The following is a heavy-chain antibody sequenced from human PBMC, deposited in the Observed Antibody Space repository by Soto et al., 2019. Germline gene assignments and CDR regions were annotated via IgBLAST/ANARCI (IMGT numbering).Heavy chain of an antibody. V-gene: IGHV1-18*01. CDR3: ARDTMTGYLQFDY. CDR1: GYTFTNYG. J-gene: IGHJ4*02. Sequence: QVQLVQSGAEVKKPGASVKVSCRASGYTFTNYGISWVRQAPGQGLGWMGWINANNANTNYAQTLQGRVTMTTDTSTSTAYMELRSLRSDDTAVFYCARDTMTGYLQFDYWGQGTLVTVSS. D-gene: IGHD3-9*01. CDR2: INANNANT.